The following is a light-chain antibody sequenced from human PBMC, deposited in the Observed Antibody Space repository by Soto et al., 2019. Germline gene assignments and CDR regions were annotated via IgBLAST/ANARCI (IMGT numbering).Light chain of an antibody. CDR3: QQRLMT. CDR1: QSVSSY. CDR2: DAS. J-gene: IGKJ1*01. V-gene: IGKV3-11*01. Sequence: IVLTQSPATLSLSPGERATLSCRASQSVSSYLAWYQQKPGQAPRLLIYDASSRVAGIPARFRGSGSGTDFTLTISSLEPEDFAVYYCQQRLMTFGQGTKVDI.